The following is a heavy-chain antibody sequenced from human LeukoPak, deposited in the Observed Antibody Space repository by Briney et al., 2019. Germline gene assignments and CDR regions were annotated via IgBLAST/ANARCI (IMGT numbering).Heavy chain of an antibody. CDR1: GFIFRNYW. CDR2: INHDGGDK. J-gene: IGHJ4*02. Sequence: GGSLRLSCVASGFIFRNYWMSWVRQAPGKGLEWVANINHDGGDKNYVDSVRGRFTISRDNAKSSLYLQMSSLRVEDTAVYYCAITGGPTVTAFDLWGQGILVTVSS. D-gene: IGHD4-17*01. CDR3: AITGGPTVTAFDL. V-gene: IGHV3-7*02.